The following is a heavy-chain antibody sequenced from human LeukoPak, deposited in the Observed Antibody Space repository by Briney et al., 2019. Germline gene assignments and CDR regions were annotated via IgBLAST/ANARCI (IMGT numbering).Heavy chain of an antibody. D-gene: IGHD2-2*02. CDR1: GFTVSSNY. V-gene: IGHV3-23*01. Sequence: GGSLRLSCAASGFTVSSNYMSWVRQAPGKGLEWVSAISGSGGSTHYADSVKGRFTISRDNSKNTLFLQMNSLRAEDTAVYYCAKDQEILVVPAAINYWGQGTLVTVSS. CDR2: ISGSGGST. CDR3: AKDQEILVVPAAINY. J-gene: IGHJ4*02.